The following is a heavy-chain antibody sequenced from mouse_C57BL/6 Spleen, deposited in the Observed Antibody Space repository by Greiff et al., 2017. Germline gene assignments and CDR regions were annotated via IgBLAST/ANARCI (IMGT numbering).Heavy chain of an antibody. CDR3: ARNYYGSNYAMDY. CDR2: IWTGGGT. D-gene: IGHD1-1*01. J-gene: IGHJ4*01. Sequence: VKLMESGPGLVAPSQSLSITCTVSGFSLTSYAISWVRQPPGKGLEWLGVIWTGGGTNYNSALKSRLSISKDNSKSQVFLKMNSLQTDDTARYYCARNYYGSNYAMDYGGQGTSVTVSS. V-gene: IGHV2-9-1*01. CDR1: GFSLTSYA.